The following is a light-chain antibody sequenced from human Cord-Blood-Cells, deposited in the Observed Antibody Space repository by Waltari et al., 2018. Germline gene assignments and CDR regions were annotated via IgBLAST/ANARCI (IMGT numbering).Light chain of an antibody. J-gene: IGLJ1*01. Sequence: QSALTQPASVSGSPGQSITISCTGTSSDVGSDALVSWYQQHTGKAPKLIIYEGSKRPSGVSNRFSGSKSGNTASLTISGLQAEDEADYYCCSYAGSSTYVFGTGTKVTVL. V-gene: IGLV2-23*01. CDR1: SSDVGSDAL. CDR3: CSYAGSSTYV. CDR2: EGS.